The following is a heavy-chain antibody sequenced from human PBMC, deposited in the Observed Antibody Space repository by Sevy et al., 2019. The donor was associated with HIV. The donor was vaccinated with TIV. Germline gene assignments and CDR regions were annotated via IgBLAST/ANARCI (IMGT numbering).Heavy chain of an antibody. CDR3: ARDAVVVTASTFYWYFDL. CDR2: ISISSITI. CDR1: GFTFSSYS. D-gene: IGHD2-21*02. J-gene: IGHJ2*01. Sequence: GGSLRLSCAPSGFTFSSYSMNWVRQAPGKGLEWVSYISISSITIYYVNSVKGRLTISRDNAKNSLYLQMNSLRDEDTAVYYCARDAVVVTASTFYWYFDLWGRGTLVTVSS. V-gene: IGHV3-48*02.